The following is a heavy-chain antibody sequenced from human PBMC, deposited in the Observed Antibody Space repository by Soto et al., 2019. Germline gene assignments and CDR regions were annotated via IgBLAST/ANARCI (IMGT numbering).Heavy chain of an antibody. Sequence: PGGSLRLSCAASGFTFSSYAMSWVRQAPGKGLEWIGEIDHSGRTNYNPSLKSRVTVSLDTSKKHFSLKLSSVTAADTAVYYCATFSLPLGPGFDPWGQGTLVTVSS. CDR2: IDHSGRT. CDR1: GFTFSSYA. D-gene: IGHD3-16*01. CDR3: ATFSLPLGPGFDP. V-gene: IGHV4-34*08. J-gene: IGHJ5*02.